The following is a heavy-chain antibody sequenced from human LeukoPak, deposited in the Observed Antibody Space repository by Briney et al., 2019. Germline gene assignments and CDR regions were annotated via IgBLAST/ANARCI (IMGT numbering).Heavy chain of an antibody. J-gene: IGHJ4*02. CDR3: ARHGVTSSGSFDY. CDR1: GGSISSSSYY. Sequence: SETLSLTCTVSGGSISSSSYYWGWIRQPPGRGLEWIGSIYYSGSTYYNPSLKSRVTISVDTSKNQFSLKLSSVTAADTAVYYCARHGVTSSGSFDYWGQGTLVTVSS. V-gene: IGHV4-39*01. CDR2: IYYSGST. D-gene: IGHD6-19*01.